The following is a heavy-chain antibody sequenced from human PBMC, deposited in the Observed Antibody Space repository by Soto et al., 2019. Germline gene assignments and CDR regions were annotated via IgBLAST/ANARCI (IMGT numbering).Heavy chain of an antibody. CDR2: ISAYNGNT. D-gene: IGHD3-22*01. Sequence: GASVKVSCKASGYTFTSYGISWVRQAPGQGLEWMGWISAYNGNTNYAQKLQGRVTMTTDTSTSTAYMELRSLRSDDTAVYYCARDRAKIVVRTSSYYYYGMDVWGHGTTGT. J-gene: IGHJ6*02. CDR3: ARDRAKIVVRTSSYYYYGMDV. CDR1: GYTFTSYG. V-gene: IGHV1-18*01.